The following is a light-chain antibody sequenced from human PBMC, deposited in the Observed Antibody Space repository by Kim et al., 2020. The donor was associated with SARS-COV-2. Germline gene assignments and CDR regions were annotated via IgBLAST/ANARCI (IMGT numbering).Light chain of an antibody. CDR3: HQYGISYT. V-gene: IGKV3-20*01. J-gene: IGKJ2*01. CDR1: QTISNNY. Sequence: EIVLTQSPGTLSLSPGERATLSCRASQTISNNYLAWYHQKPGQAPRLLIYGAFSRATGIPDRFSGSGAGTDFTLTISRLEPEDFAVYYCHQYGISYTFGPGTKLEI. CDR2: GAF.